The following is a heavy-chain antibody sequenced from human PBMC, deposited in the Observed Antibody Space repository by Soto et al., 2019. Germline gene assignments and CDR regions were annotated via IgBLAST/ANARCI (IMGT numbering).Heavy chain of an antibody. Sequence: EVQLLESGGGLVQHGGSLRLSCAASGFTFSSYAMSWVRQAPGKGLEWVSAISGSGGSTYYADSVKGRFTISRDNSKNTLYLQMNSLRAEDTAVYYCAKDLGRITMIVVVINDAFDIWGQGTMVTVSS. CDR1: GFTFSSYA. J-gene: IGHJ3*02. D-gene: IGHD3-22*01. CDR2: ISGSGGST. V-gene: IGHV3-23*01. CDR3: AKDLGRITMIVVVINDAFDI.